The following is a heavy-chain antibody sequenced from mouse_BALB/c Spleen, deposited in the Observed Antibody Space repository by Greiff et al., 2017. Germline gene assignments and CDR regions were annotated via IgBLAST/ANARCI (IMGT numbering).Heavy chain of an antibody. CDR1: GFTFSSFG. J-gene: IGHJ2*01. Sequence: EVKLMESGGGLVQPGGSRKLSCAASGFTFSSFGMHWVRQAPEKGLEWVAYISSGSSTIYYADTVKGRFTISRDNPKNTLFLQMTSLRSEDTAMYYCARSRGITTVVADYWGQGTTLTVSS. V-gene: IGHV5-17*02. CDR2: ISSGSSTI. D-gene: IGHD1-1*01. CDR3: ARSRGITTVVADY.